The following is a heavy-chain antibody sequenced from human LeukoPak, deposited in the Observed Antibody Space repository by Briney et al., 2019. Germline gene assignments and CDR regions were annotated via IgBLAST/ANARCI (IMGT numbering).Heavy chain of an antibody. CDR1: GGSFSGYY. Sequence: SETLSLTCAVYGGSFSGYYWSWIHQPPGKGLEWIGEINHSGSTNYNPSLKSRVTISVDTSKNQFSLKLSSVTAADTAVYYCARAVPYNWNPWWFDPWGQGTLVTVSS. CDR3: ARAVPYNWNPWWFDP. D-gene: IGHD1-20*01. J-gene: IGHJ5*02. CDR2: INHSGST. V-gene: IGHV4-34*01.